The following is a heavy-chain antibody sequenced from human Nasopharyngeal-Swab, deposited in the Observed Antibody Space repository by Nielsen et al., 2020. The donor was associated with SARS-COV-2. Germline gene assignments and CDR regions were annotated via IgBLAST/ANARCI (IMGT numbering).Heavy chain of an antibody. CDR2: ISSSGSTI. J-gene: IGHJ4*02. CDR1: GFTFSDYY. Sequence: GESLKISCAASGFTFSDYYMSWIRQAPGKGLEWVSYISSSGSTIYYADSVKGQFTISRDNAKNSLYLQMNSLRAEDAAVYYCAREGRYYDYVWGSYRPGGFDYWGQGTLVTVSS. CDR3: AREGRYYDYVWGSYRPGGFDY. V-gene: IGHV3-11*01. D-gene: IGHD3-16*02.